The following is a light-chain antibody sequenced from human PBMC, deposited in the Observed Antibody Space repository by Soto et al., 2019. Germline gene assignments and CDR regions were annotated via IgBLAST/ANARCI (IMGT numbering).Light chain of an antibody. CDR2: VAS. Sequence: DIQMTQSPSTLSASVGDRVTITCRASQSISNRLAWYQQKPGEAPKFLIYVASNLQSGVPSRFSGAGSGTDFNLTITSLQPEDFATYHCQQADSFPFTFGPGTKVDFK. V-gene: IGKV1-12*01. CDR1: QSISNR. J-gene: IGKJ3*01. CDR3: QQADSFPFT.